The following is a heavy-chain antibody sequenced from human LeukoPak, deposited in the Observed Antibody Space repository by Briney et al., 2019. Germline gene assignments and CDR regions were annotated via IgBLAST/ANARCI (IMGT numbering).Heavy chain of an antibody. CDR1: GFTFSSYA. D-gene: IGHD2-15*01. CDR2: ISYDGSNK. CDR3: ARDRSLGYCSGGSCSRMDV. V-gene: IGHV3-30-3*01. J-gene: IGHJ6*02. Sequence: GGSLRLSCAASGFTFSSYAMHWVRQAPGKGLEWVAVISYDGSNKYYADSVKGRFTISRDNSKNTLYLQMNSLRAEDTAVYYCARDRSLGYCSGGSCSRMDVWGQGTTVTVSS.